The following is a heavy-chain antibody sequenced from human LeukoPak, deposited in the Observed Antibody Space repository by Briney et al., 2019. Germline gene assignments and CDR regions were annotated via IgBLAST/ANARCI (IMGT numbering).Heavy chain of an antibody. V-gene: IGHV4-61*02. CDR3: ARENSGSYYWLVDY. D-gene: IGHD1-26*01. CDR1: GGSISSGSYY. CDR2: IYTSGST. J-gene: IGHJ4*02. Sequence: SQTLSLTCTASGGSISSGSYYWSWIRQPAGKGLEWIGRIYTSGSTNYNPSLKSRVTISVDTSKNQFSLKLSSVTAADTAVYYCARENSGSYYWLVDYWGQGTLVTVSS.